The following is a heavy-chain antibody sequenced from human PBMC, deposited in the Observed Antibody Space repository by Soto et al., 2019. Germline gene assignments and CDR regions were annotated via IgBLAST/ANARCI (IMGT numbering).Heavy chain of an antibody. D-gene: IGHD3-16*02. J-gene: IGHJ4*02. CDR3: ARESGSYRSFDY. V-gene: IGHV4-4*07. CDR2: MYTSGTT. CDR1: GDSISCYF. Sequence: PSETLSLTCNVSGDSISCYFWSWIRQPAGKGLEWIGRMYTSGTTNYNPSLKSRVTMSVDTSKSQFSLNLSSVTAADTAVYYCARESGSYRSFDYWGQGTLVTVSS.